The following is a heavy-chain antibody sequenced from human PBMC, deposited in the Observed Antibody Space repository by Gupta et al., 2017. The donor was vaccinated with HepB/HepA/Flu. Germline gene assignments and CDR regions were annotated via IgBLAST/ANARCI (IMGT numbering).Heavy chain of an antibody. D-gene: IGHD6-13*01. J-gene: IGHJ4*02. CDR1: GGSICSGGYY. Sequence: QVQLQESGPGLVKPSQTLSLTCTVSGGSICSGGYYWSWIRQHPGKGLEWIGYIYYSGSTYYNPSLKRRVTISVDTSKNQFSLKLSSVTAADTAVYYCARVNRQQLVSAAEDYFDYWGQGTLVTVSS. CDR2: IYYSGST. V-gene: IGHV4-31*03. CDR3: ARVNRQQLVSAAEDYFDY.